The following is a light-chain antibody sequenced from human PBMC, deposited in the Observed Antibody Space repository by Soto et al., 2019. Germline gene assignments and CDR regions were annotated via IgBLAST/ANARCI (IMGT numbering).Light chain of an antibody. CDR1: QDITSY. V-gene: IGKV1-39*01. Sequence: IQLTQSPSSLYASVGDSVTINCRASQDITSYFAWYQQKPGKAPNLLIYGASTLQGGVPSMFSGCGSGTDFTLTISSLQPEELATYFCQQSYTTPITLGQG. CDR3: QQSYTTPIT. CDR2: GAS. J-gene: IGKJ5*01.